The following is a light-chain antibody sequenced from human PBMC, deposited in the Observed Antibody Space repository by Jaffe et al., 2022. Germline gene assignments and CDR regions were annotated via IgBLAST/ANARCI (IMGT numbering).Light chain of an antibody. CDR3: QQYYSYPPRFT. J-gene: IGKJ3*01. CDR2: AAS. CDR1: QGISSY. V-gene: IGKV1-8*01. Sequence: AIRMTQSPSSLSASTGDRVTITCRASQGISSYLAWYQQKPGKAPKLLIYAASTLQSGVPSRFSGSGSGTDFTLTISCLQSEDFATYYCQQYYSYPPRFTFGPGTKVDIK.